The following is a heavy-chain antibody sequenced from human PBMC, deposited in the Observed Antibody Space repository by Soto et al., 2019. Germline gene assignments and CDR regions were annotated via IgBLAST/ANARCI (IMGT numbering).Heavy chain of an antibody. CDR3: ASYYYDSSGYYLGFDYWGPDWYFNV. D-gene: IGHD3-22*01. CDR1: GGSISSGGYS. CDR2: IYHGGST. J-gene: IGHJ6*02. Sequence: PSETLSLTCAVSGGSISSGGYSWSWIRQPPGKGLEWIGYIYHGGSTYYSPSLNSRVTISIDRSKNQFSLKLSSVTAADTAVYYCASYYYDSSGYYLGFDYWGPDWYFNVWGQGTTVTVSS. V-gene: IGHV4-30-2*02.